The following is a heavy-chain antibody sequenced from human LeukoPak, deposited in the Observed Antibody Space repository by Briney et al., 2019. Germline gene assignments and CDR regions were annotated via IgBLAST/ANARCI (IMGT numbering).Heavy chain of an antibody. D-gene: IGHD6-19*01. J-gene: IGHJ6*03. CDR2: ISSSSYI. CDR3: ARASGWYERGPDNYYYYMDV. CDR1: GFTFGSYS. Sequence: GGSLRLSCAASGFTFGSYSMNWVRQAPGKGRVWVSSISSSSYIYYPDPVKGRFTISRDNAKNSLYLQMNRLRAEDTAVYYCARASGWYERGPDNYYYYMDVWGKGTTVTVSS. V-gene: IGHV3-21*01.